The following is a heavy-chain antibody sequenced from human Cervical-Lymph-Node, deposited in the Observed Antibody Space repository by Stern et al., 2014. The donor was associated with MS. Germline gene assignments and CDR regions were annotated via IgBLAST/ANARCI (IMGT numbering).Heavy chain of an antibody. CDR3: GRQGKGVIAPTSYFDY. CDR1: GYSLTSYW. D-gene: IGHD2-21*01. J-gene: IGHJ4*02. CDR2: IYPGDSDT. V-gene: IGHV5-51*01. Sequence: VQLAQSGAEVNQPAEPLKISCEVSGYSLTSYWIGWVRQIPGKGLEWTGIIYPGDSDTRYSPSFQGQVTISADTSLSTAYLQWSSLKASDTAIYYCGRQGKGVIAPTSYFDYWGQGNLVTVSS.